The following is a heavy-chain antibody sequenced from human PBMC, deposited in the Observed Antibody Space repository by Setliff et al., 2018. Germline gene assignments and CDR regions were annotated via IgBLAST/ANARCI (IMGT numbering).Heavy chain of an antibody. CDR3: ARAYYDSSGYYPLVY. D-gene: IGHD3-22*01. CDR1: GFSLSNSLMG. CDR2: IFSKDEK. Sequence: GSGPTLVNPTETLTLTRSVSGFSLSNSLMGVSWIRQPPGKALEWLALIFSKDEKSYNTSLKTRLTISKDTSKSQVVLTMTNVDPVDTATYYCARAYYDSSGYYPLVYWGQGTLVTVSS. J-gene: IGHJ4*02. V-gene: IGHV2-26*01.